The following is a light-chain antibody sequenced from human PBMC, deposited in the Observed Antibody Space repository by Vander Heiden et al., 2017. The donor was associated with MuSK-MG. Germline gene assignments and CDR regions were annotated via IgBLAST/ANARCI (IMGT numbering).Light chain of an antibody. V-gene: IGKV3-20*01. CDR2: GAS. Sequence: EIVLTQSPGTLSLSPGERATLSCRASQSVSSDYLVWYQQKPGQAPRLLIYGASSRATGIPARFSGSGSGTDFTLIISILEPEDFAMYYCQQYGTPPWTSGQGTKVAIK. CDR1: QSVSSDY. J-gene: IGKJ1*01. CDR3: QQYGTPPWT.